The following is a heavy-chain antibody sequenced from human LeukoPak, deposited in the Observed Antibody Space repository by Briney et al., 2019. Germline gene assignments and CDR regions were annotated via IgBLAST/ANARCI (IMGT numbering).Heavy chain of an antibody. J-gene: IGHJ5*02. D-gene: IGHD1-26*01. Sequence: ASVKVSCKASGGTFISYAISWVRQAPGQGLEWMGGIIPIFGTANYAQKFQGRVTITADESTSTAYMELSSLRSEDTAVYYCARVVIRWELLVWFDPWGQGTLVTVSS. CDR1: GGTFISYA. CDR3: ARVVIRWELLVWFDP. V-gene: IGHV1-69*13. CDR2: IIPIFGTA.